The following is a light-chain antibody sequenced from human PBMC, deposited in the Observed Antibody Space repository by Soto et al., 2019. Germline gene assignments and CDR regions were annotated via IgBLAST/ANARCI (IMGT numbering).Light chain of an antibody. J-gene: IGKJ4*01. CDR1: QGISSS. CDR2: AAS. Sequence: IQLTQSPSSLSAAVGDRVTITCRSSQGISSSLAWYQPQPGKAPKLLIYAASTVQSGVPSRFSGSGSGTDFTLTISSLQPEDFATYDCQQLKSFPLSFGGGTTVEIK. CDR3: QQLKSFPLS. V-gene: IGKV1-9*01.